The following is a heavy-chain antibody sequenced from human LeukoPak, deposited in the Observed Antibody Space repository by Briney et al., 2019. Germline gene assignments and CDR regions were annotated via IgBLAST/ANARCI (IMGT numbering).Heavy chain of an antibody. CDR3: ARDDIAAADTVDY. V-gene: IGHV3-21*01. D-gene: IGHD6-13*01. CDR2: ISSSSSYI. J-gene: IGHJ4*02. Sequence: GGSLRLSCVASGFSFSSYPMNWVRQAPGKGLEWVSSISSSSSYIYYADSVRGRFTISRDNAKNSLYLQMNSLRAEDTAVYYCARDDIAAADTVDYWGQGTLVTVSS. CDR1: GFSFSSYP.